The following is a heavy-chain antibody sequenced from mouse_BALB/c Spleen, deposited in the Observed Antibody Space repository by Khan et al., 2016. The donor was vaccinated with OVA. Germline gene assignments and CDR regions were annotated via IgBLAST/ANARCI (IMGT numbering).Heavy chain of an antibody. CDR1: GYTFTEYT. D-gene: IGHD1-1*01. J-gene: IGHJ3*01. V-gene: IGHV1-18*01. CDR2: INPNNGYI. Sequence: VRLQQSGPELVKPGASVKISCKTSGYTFTEYTIQWVKQSHGKSLEWIGGINPNNGYITYQQKFRDKATLTVEKSSSTTYMDLRSLTSEDSAVFYCARGNYYGSTSWFGYWGQGTLVTVSA. CDR3: ARGNYYGSTSWFGY.